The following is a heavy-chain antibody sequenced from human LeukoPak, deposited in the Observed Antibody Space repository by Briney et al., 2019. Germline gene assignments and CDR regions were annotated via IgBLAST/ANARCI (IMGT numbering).Heavy chain of an antibody. CDR1: GGSISGYY. Sequence: SETLSLTCTVSGGSISGYYWSWIRQPAGKGLEWIGRIYSSGSTYYNPSLRSRVTISVDKSKNQFSLRLTSVTAADTAVYYCARDRRGYFDYWGQGTLVIVSS. J-gene: IGHJ4*02. CDR2: IYSSGST. CDR3: ARDRRGYFDY. V-gene: IGHV4-4*07.